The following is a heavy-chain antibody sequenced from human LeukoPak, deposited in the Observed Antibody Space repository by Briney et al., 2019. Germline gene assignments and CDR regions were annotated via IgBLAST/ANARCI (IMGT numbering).Heavy chain of an antibody. V-gene: IGHV3-7*03. J-gene: IGHJ5*02. Sequence: LGGSLRLSCVASGLTVSNHWTSWVRQAPGKGLEWVANIREERGQEYYVDSVKGRFTISKNSAKNSLYLQMNTLRVEDTAMYYCASLDTAKQPLANHWGQGTLVTVSS. CDR2: IREERGQE. D-gene: IGHD5-18*01. CDR1: GLTVSNHW. CDR3: ASLDTAKQPLANH.